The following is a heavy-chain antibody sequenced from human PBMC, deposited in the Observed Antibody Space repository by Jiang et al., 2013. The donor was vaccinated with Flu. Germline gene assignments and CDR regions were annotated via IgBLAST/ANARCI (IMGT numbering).Heavy chain of an antibody. CDR3: ARGDGVYGGNPAQFDY. V-gene: IGHV1-69*01. D-gene: IGHD4-23*01. CDR2: PIFGTA. Sequence: PIFGTANYAQKFQGRVTITADESTSTAYMELSSLRSEDTAVYYCARGDGVYGGNPAQFDYWGQGTLVTVSS. J-gene: IGHJ4*02.